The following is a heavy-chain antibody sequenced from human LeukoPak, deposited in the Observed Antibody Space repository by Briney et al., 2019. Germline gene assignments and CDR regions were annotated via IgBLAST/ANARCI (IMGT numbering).Heavy chain of an antibody. CDR3: ATVADFWSGYLKYYYMDV. V-gene: IGHV1-24*01. CDR2: FDPEDGET. J-gene: IGHJ6*03. D-gene: IGHD3-3*01. CDR1: GYTLTELS. Sequence: ASVKVSCKVSGYTLTELSMHWVRQAPGKGLEWMGGFDPEDGETIYAQKFQGRVTMTEDTSTDTAYMELSSLRSEDTAAYYCATVADFWSGYLKYYYMDVWGKGTTVTVSS.